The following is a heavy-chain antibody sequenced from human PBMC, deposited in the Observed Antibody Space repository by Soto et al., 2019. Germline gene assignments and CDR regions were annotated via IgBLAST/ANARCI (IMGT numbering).Heavy chain of an antibody. Sequence: PGGSLRLSCAASGFTFSDYYMSWIRQAPGKGLEWVSYISSSGSTIYYADSVKGRFTISRDNAKNSLYLQMNSLRAEDTAVYYCAVTVDYSDAFDIWGQGTMVTVSS. CDR1: GFTFSDYY. CDR2: ISSSGSTI. J-gene: IGHJ3*02. CDR3: AVTVDYSDAFDI. V-gene: IGHV3-11*01. D-gene: IGHD4-17*01.